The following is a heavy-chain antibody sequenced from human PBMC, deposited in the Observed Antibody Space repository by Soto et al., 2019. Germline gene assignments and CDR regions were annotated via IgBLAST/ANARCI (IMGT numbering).Heavy chain of an antibody. D-gene: IGHD2-15*01. V-gene: IGHV4-31*03. CDR3: ARERVVVAATPGYYYYYMDV. CDR1: GGSIRSGGYS. CDR2: IYYSGST. J-gene: IGHJ6*03. Sequence: PSETLSLTCTVSGGSIRSGGYSWSWIRQHPGKGLEWIGYIYYSGSTYYNPSLKSRVTISVDTSKNQFSLKLSSVTAADTAVYYCARERVVVAATPGYYYYYMDVWGKGTTVTVSS.